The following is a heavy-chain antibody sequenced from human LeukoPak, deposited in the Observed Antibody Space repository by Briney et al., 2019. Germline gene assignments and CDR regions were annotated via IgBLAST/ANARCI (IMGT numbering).Heavy chain of an antibody. Sequence: GGSLRLSCAASGFSFSIYNMHWVRQDPGKGLEWLGVISFDGKNIEYPDSVQSRFTISRDISKNTLYLQMNRLRAEDTAVYYCARDRVQIWSYVGTFDFWGQGALVTVSS. CDR1: GFSFSIYN. CDR3: ARDRVQIWSYVGTFDF. J-gene: IGHJ4*02. CDR2: ISFDGKNI. V-gene: IGHV3-30*03. D-gene: IGHD5-18*01.